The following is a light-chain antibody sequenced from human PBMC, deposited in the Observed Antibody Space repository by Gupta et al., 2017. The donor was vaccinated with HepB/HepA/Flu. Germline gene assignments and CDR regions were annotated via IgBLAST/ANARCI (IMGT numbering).Light chain of an antibody. J-gene: IGLJ3*02. CDR3: AVWDDSLDGRWV. CDR1: SSNIGTYY. V-gene: IGLV1-47*01. CDR2: KNS. Sequence: QSVLTQPPSASGTPGQRVSISCSGSSSNIGTYYVFWYQQLPGTAPTLLIYKNSQRPSGVPDRFSGSKSGTSASLAISGLRSEDEADYYCAVWDDSLDGRWVFGGGTKVTVL.